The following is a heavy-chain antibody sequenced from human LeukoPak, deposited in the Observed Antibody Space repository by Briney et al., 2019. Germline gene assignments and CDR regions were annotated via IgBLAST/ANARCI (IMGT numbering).Heavy chain of an antibody. CDR1: GCSISSYY. CDR3: ARIGHEDYYFDY. D-gene: IGHD3-10*01. Sequence: KPSETLSLTCTVPGCSISSYYWSWIRQPPGKGLEWIGYIYYSGSTNYNPSLKSRVTISVDTSKNQFSLKLSSVTAADSAVYYCARIGHEDYYFDYWGQGTLVTVSS. V-gene: IGHV4-59*01. CDR2: IYYSGST. J-gene: IGHJ4*02.